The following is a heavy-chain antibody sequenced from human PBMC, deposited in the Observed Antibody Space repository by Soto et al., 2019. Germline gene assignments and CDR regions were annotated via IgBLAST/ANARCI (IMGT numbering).Heavy chain of an antibody. V-gene: IGHV3-30-3*01. D-gene: IGHD6-13*01. CDR3: ARDAQPFLDYYYYGMDV. CDR2: ISYDGSNK. CDR1: GFTFSSYA. J-gene: IGHJ6*02. Sequence: GGSLRLSCAASGFTFSSYAMHWVRQAPGKGLEWVAVISYDGSNKYYADSVKGRFTISRDNSKNTLYLQMNSLRAEDTAVYYCARDAQPFLDYYYYGMDVWGQGTTVTVSS.